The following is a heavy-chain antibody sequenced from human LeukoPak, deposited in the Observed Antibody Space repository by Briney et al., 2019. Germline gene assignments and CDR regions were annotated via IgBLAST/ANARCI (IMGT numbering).Heavy chain of an antibody. J-gene: IGHJ4*02. V-gene: IGHV3-30-3*01. D-gene: IGHD4-23*01. CDR3: ARAMTTVVTPLDY. CDR2: ISYDGSNK. Sequence: GGSLRLSCAASGFTFSSYAMHWVRQAPGKGLEWVAVISYDGSNKYYADSVKGRFTISRDNSKSTLYLQMNSLRAEDTAVYYCARAMTTVVTPLDYWGQGTLVTVSS. CDR1: GFTFSSYA.